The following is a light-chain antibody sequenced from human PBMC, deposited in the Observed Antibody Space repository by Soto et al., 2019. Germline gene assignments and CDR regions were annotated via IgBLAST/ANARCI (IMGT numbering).Light chain of an antibody. V-gene: IGLV1-40*01. J-gene: IGLJ3*02. Sequence: QAVVTQPPSISGAPGQRVTISCTGSSSNIGAGYDVHWYQQFPGAAPKLLIYDNTNRPSGVPDRFSGSKSGTSASLAITGLQAEDEADYYCQSYDTSLSGSGVFGGGTKLTVL. CDR2: DNT. CDR1: SSNIGAGYD. CDR3: QSYDTSLSGSGV.